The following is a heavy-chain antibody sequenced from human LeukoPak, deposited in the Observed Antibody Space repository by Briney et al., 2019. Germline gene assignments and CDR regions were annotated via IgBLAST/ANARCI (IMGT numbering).Heavy chain of an antibody. CDR1: GGSFSGYY. CDR3: ATYYVNGAGRGH. D-gene: IGHD2-8*01. CDR2: HNMNT. V-gene: IGHV4-34*01. Sequence: SETLSLTCAVYGGSFSGYYWSWIRQPPGKGLEWIGHNMNTYYNPSLKSRATISIDTSKDQFSLMLSTVTAADTAIYYCATYYVNGAGRGHWGPGTLVTVSS. J-gene: IGHJ4*02.